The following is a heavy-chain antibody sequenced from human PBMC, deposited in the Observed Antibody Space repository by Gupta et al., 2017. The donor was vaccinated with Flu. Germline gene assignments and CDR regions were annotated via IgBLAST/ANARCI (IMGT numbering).Heavy chain of an antibody. Sequence: EVQLVESGGGLVQPGGSLRLSCAVSGFKFSSYWMDWVRQAPGKGLEWVANIATDGSVKNYAASVKGRFTISRDNAEDSLYLQMHSLRADDTALYYCARNRGGQQFDYWGQGALVTVSS. CDR1: GFKFSSYW. CDR3: ARNRGGQQFDY. V-gene: IGHV3-7*01. CDR2: IATDGSVK. D-gene: IGHD3-10*01. J-gene: IGHJ4*02.